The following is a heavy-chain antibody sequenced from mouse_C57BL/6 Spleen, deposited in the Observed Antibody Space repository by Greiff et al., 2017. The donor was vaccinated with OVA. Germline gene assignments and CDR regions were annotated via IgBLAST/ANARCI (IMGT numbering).Heavy chain of an antibody. CDR2: ISSGSSTI. V-gene: IGHV5-17*01. D-gene: IGHD2-13*01. J-gene: IGHJ3*01. CDR3: ARLPLTGFAY. CDR1: GFTFSDYG. Sequence: EVMLVESGGGLVKPGGSLKLSCAASGFTFSDYGMHWVRQAPEKGLEWVAYISSGSSTIYYADTVKGRFTISRDNAKNTLFLQMTSLRSEDTAMYYCARLPLTGFAYWGQGTLVTVSA.